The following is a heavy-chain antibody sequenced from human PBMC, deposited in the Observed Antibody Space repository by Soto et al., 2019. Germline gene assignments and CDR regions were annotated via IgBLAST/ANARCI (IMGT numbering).Heavy chain of an antibody. CDR3: ARATPGIAAAGHYGMDV. J-gene: IGHJ6*02. V-gene: IGHV1-69*13. Sequence: SVKVSCKAPGGTFSSYAISWVRQAPGQGLEWMGGIIPIFGTANYAQKFQGRVTITADESTSTAYMELSSLRSEDTAVYYCARATPGIAAAGHYGMDVWGQGTTVTVSS. D-gene: IGHD6-13*01. CDR1: GGTFSSYA. CDR2: IIPIFGTA.